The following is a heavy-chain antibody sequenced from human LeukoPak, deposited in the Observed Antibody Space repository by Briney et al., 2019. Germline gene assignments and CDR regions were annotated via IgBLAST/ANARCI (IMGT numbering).Heavy chain of an antibody. CDR1: GGSFSGYY. Sequence: SETLSLTCAVYGGSFSGYYWSWIRQPPGKGLEWIGEINHSGSTNYNPFLKSRVTISVDTSKNQFSLKLSSVTAADTAVYYCARVVLGGYSSSWTNQGYYYYMDVWGKGSTVTVSS. D-gene: IGHD6-13*01. V-gene: IGHV4-34*01. CDR3: ARVVLGGYSSSWTNQGYYYYMDV. J-gene: IGHJ6*03. CDR2: INHSGST.